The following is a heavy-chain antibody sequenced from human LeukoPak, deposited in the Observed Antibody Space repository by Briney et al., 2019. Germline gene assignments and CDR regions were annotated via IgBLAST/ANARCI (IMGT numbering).Heavy chain of an antibody. CDR1: GFTFSDYF. V-gene: IGHV3-11*04. CDR2: ISSSGTR. J-gene: IGHJ4*02. D-gene: IGHD2-21*02. Sequence: GGSLRLSCAASGFTFSDYFMSWIRQAPGKGLEWLSHISSSGTRYYTDSVKGRATISRDNAKNSLYLQMNSLRAEDTAVYYCARPAYCGGNCYYFPDYWGQGTLVTVSS. CDR3: ARPAYCGGNCYYFPDY.